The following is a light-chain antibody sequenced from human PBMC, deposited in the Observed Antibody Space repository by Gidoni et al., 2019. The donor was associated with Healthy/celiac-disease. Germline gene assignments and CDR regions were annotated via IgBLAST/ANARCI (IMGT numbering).Light chain of an antibody. J-gene: IGKJ2*01. CDR3: MQALQTPRT. CDR1: QSLLHSNGYNY. V-gene: IGKV2-28*01. Sequence: DIVMTQSPLSLTVTPGGPASISCRSSQSLLHSNGYNYLDWYLQKPGQSPQLLIYLGSNRASGVPDRFSGSGSGTDFTLKISRVEAEDVGVYYCMQALQTPRTFGQGTKLEIK. CDR2: LGS.